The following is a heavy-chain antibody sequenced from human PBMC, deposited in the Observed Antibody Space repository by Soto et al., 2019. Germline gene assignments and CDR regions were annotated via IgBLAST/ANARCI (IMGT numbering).Heavy chain of an antibody. D-gene: IGHD6-13*01. Sequence: PGESLKISCRGSGYSFNSYWIGWVRQMPGKGLEWMGIIFPSGSDTRYSPSFRGQVTISADRSINTAYLQWNSLKASDSAIYYCARRVGSSWRYFDYWGQRTLVTVSS. CDR2: IFPSGSDT. CDR1: GYSFNSYW. J-gene: IGHJ4*03. V-gene: IGHV5-51*01. CDR3: ARRVGSSWRYFDY.